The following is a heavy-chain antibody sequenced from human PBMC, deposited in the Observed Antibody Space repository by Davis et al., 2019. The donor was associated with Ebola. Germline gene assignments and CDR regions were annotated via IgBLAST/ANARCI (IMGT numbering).Heavy chain of an antibody. J-gene: IGHJ4*02. Sequence: TRYSPSFQGQVTISADRSISTAYLQWSSLKASDTAMYYCARQTTATTDFDYWGQGTLVTVSS. V-gene: IGHV5-51*01. CDR3: ARQTTATTDFDY. CDR2: T. D-gene: IGHD4-17*01.